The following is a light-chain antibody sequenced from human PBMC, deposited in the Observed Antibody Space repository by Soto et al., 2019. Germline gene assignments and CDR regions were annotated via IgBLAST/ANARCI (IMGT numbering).Light chain of an antibody. CDR1: HTISTY. J-gene: IGKJ2*01. Sequence: DIQMTQSPSSLSASVGDRVTITCRASHTISTYLNWYQQKPGKAPRLLIYDASSLLSGVPSRFSGSGSGTDFTLTIASLQPEDFSTCYCQQSDSTPYTFGQGTKVEI. CDR2: DAS. V-gene: IGKV1-39*01. CDR3: QQSDSTPYT.